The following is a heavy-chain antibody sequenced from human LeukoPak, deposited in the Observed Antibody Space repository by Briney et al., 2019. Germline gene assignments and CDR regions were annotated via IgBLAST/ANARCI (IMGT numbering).Heavy chain of an antibody. Sequence: GGSLRLSCAASGFTFSSYAMSWVRQAPGKGLEWVSAISGSGGSTYYVDSVKGRFTISRDNSKNTLYLQMNSLRAEDTAVYYCAKDLSPGYYDSSGYYGLFDYWGQGTLVTVSS. D-gene: IGHD3-22*01. V-gene: IGHV3-23*01. J-gene: IGHJ4*02. CDR1: GFTFSSYA. CDR3: AKDLSPGYYDSSGYYGLFDY. CDR2: ISGSGGST.